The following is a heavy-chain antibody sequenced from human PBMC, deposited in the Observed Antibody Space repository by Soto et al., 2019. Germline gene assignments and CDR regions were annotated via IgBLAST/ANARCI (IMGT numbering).Heavy chain of an antibody. V-gene: IGHV3-74*01. D-gene: IGHD2-15*01. CDR2: NNHDKSKT. J-gene: IGHJ4*02. CDR1: EFSFSNYW. CDR3: LREPWCSTGYCYDD. Sequence: GGSLRVSCGASEFSFSNYWMHGGRRVPGKGAAGLSRNNHDKSKTEYEKSVKRLFTISRENNQNTLYLQMNSRRVDDTAMYYCLREPWCSTGYCYDDWGQGTLVPVSS.